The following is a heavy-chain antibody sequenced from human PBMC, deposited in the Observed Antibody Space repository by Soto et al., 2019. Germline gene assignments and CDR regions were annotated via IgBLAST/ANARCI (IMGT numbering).Heavy chain of an antibody. Sequence: QVQLVQSGAEVKKPGASVKVSCKASGYTFTNYYMHWVRQAPGQGLEWMGVINPSTGSTSQAQKFQGRVTMTSDTSTSTVYMELSSLRSEDTAVHYCARGSYSTWYYFDYWGQGTLVTVSS. J-gene: IGHJ4*02. CDR1: GYTFTNYY. CDR3: ARGSYSTWYYFDY. V-gene: IGHV1-46*01. CDR2: INPSTGST. D-gene: IGHD3-10*01.